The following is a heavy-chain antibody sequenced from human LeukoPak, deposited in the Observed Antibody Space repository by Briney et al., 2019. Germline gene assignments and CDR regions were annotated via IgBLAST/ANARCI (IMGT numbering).Heavy chain of an antibody. CDR3: ATWAFYHSLDV. CDR1: GFTLDAFA. Sequence: GGSLRLSCAASGFTLDAFAMHWVRQAPGKGLGWVSLIHKDGRKTYYADSVKGRFTISRDNSKNSLYLQMNSLRTEDTALYYCATWAFYHSLDVWGRGATVIVSS. V-gene: IGHV3-43*02. CDR2: IHKDGRKT. J-gene: IGHJ6*02. D-gene: IGHD1-26*01.